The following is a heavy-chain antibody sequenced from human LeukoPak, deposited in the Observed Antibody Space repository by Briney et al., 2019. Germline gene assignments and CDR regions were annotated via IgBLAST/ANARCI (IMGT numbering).Heavy chain of an antibody. CDR3: ARTRTRDYGGNRMRYFDL. CDR1: GFTFSSYA. J-gene: IGHJ2*01. D-gene: IGHD4-23*01. CDR2: ISSNGGST. V-gene: IGHV3-64*01. Sequence: GGSLRLSCAASGFTFSSYAMHWVRQAPGKGLEYVSAISSNGGSTYYANSVKGRFTISRDNSKNTLYLQMGSLRAEDMAVYYCARTRTRDYGGNRMRYFDLWGRGTLVTVSS.